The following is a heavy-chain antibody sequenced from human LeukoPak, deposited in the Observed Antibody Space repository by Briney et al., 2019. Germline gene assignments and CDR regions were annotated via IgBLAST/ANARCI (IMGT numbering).Heavy chain of an antibody. CDR2: ISGSGGST. CDR3: AKDRIAVAGLFDY. V-gene: IGHV3-23*01. Sequence: GVYLRLSCAASGFTSSSYAMSWVRQAPGHGLEWVSAISGSGGSTYYADSVKGRLTISIDNSKNTLYLQMNSLRAEDTDVYYRAKDRIAVAGLFDYWGQGTLVIVSS. D-gene: IGHD6-19*01. CDR1: GFTSSSYA. J-gene: IGHJ4*02.